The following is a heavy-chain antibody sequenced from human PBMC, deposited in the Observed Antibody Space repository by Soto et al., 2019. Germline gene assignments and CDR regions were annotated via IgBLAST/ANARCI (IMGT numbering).Heavy chain of an antibody. CDR3: AKSGTTGTTRYFDY. V-gene: IGHV3-23*01. J-gene: IGHJ4*02. CDR2: ISGSGGST. Sequence: PGGSLRLSCAASGFTFSSYAMSWVRQAPGKGLEWVSGISGSGGSTYYADSVKGRFTISRDNSKNTLDLQMNSLRAEDTAVYYRAKSGTTGTTRYFDYWGQGTLVTVSS. D-gene: IGHD1-1*01. CDR1: GFTFSSYA.